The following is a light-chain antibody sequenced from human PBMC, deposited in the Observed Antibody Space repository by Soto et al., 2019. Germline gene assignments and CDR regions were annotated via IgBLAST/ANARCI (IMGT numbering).Light chain of an antibody. CDR1: QGISSS. Sequence: IQLTQSPSSLSASVGDRVTVTCRASQGISSSLAWYQQKPGKAPRLLIYAASTSQSGVPSRFSGSGSGTDFTLTISSLQPEDFATYYCQQLSSYPRTFGPGTKVDIK. CDR2: AAS. V-gene: IGKV1-9*01. J-gene: IGKJ3*01. CDR3: QQLSSYPRT.